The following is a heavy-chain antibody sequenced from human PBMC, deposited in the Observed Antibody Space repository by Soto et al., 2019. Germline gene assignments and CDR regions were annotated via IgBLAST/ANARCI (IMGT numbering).Heavy chain of an antibody. CDR1: GYTFTSYD. CDR3: ARGRGPTYYDFWSGYYIGPVFDP. Sequence: QVQLVQSGAEVKKPGASVKVSCKASGYTFTSYDINWVRRATGQGLEWMGWMNPNSGNTGYAQKFQGRVTMTRNTSISTAYMELSSLRSEDTAVYYCARGRGPTYYDFWSGYYIGPVFDPWGQGTLVTVSS. V-gene: IGHV1-8*01. CDR2: MNPNSGNT. J-gene: IGHJ5*02. D-gene: IGHD3-3*01.